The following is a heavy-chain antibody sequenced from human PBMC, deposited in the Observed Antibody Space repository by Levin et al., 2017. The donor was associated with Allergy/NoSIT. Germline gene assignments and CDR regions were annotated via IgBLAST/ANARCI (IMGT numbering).Heavy chain of an antibody. CDR1: GFTFSSYG. D-gene: IGHD5-18*01. CDR2: IWSGGTNK. Sequence: SCAASGFTFSSYGMHWIRLAPGKGLEWVAVIWSGGTNKYYADSVRGRFTISRDNSKNTLYLQMNSLRAEDTAVYYCASGYTYGSPFDYWGQGTLVTVSS. CDR3: ASGYTYGSPFDY. J-gene: IGHJ4*02. V-gene: IGHV3-33*01.